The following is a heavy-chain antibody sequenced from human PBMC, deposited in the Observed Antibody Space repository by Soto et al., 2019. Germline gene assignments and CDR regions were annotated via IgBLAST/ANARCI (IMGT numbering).Heavy chain of an antibody. V-gene: IGHV4-59*01. D-gene: IGHD5-18*01. J-gene: IGHJ5*02. Sequence: SETLSLTCTVSGGSISSYYWSWIRQPPGKGLEWIGYIYYSGSTNYNPSLKSRVTISVDTSKNQFSLKLSSVTAAYTAVYYCARALYSYGPRFDPWGQGTLVTVSS. CDR1: GGSISSYY. CDR3: ARALYSYGPRFDP. CDR2: IYYSGST.